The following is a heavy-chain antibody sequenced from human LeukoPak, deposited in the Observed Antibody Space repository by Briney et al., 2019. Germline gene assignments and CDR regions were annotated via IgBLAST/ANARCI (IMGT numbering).Heavy chain of an antibody. CDR2: IYHSGST. CDR3: ARDNDAGIDY. D-gene: IGHD6-13*01. Sequence: GSLRLSCVASGFTFGKYWMSWVRQPPGKGLEWIGEIYHSGSTNYNPSLKSRVTISVDKSKNQFSLKLSSVTAADTAVYYCARDNDAGIDYWGQGTLVTVSS. V-gene: IGHV4-4*02. J-gene: IGHJ4*02. CDR1: GFTFGKYW.